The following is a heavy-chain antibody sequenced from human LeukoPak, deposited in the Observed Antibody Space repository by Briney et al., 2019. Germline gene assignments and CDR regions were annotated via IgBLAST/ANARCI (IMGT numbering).Heavy chain of an antibody. CDR1: GGSFSGYY. CDR3: ASSGGAAPFDY. CDR2: INHSGST. D-gene: IGHD3-10*01. V-gene: IGHV4-34*01. J-gene: IGHJ4*02. Sequence: SETLSLTCAVYGGSFSGYYWSWIRQPPGKGLEWIGEINHSGSTNYNPSLKSRVTISVDTSKNQFSLKLSSVTAADTAVYYCASSGGAAPFDYWGQGTLVTVSS.